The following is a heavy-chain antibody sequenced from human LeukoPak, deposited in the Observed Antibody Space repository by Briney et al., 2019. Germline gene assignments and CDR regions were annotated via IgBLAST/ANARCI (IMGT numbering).Heavy chain of an antibody. V-gene: IGHV3-23*01. CDR2: ISGSGGST. CDR1: GFTFSSYA. J-gene: IGHJ3*02. Sequence: GGSLRLSCAASGFTFSSYAMSWVRQAPGKGLEWVSTISGSGGSTYHADSVKGRFTISRDNSKNTLYLQTNSLRAEDTAVYYCAKGPYYYDSSAYHYGAFDIWGQGTMVTVSS. CDR3: AKGPYYYDSSAYHYGAFDI. D-gene: IGHD3-22*01.